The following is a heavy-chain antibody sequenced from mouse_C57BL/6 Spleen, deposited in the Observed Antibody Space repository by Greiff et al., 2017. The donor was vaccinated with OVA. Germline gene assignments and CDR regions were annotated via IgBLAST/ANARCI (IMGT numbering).Heavy chain of an antibody. CDR1: GYTFTSYW. J-gene: IGHJ2*01. Sequence: QVQLQQSGAELVMPGASVKLSCKASGYTFTSYWMHWVKQRPGQGLEWIGEIDPSDSYTNYNQKFKGKSTLTVDKSSSTAYMQLSSLTSEDAAVYYCARGAKGHFDYWGQGTTLTVSS. D-gene: IGHD3-3*01. CDR2: IDPSDSYT. CDR3: ARGAKGHFDY. V-gene: IGHV1-69*01.